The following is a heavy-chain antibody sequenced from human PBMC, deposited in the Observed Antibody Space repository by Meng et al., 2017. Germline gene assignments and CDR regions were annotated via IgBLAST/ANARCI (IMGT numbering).Heavy chain of an antibody. CDR2: ISYDGSNK. V-gene: IGHV3-30*04. J-gene: IGHJ3*02. D-gene: IGHD2-2*03. CDR1: GFTCSSYA. Sequence: QVQLGGSGGGVVQPGRSLRLSCAASGFTCSSYAMHWVRQAPGKGLEWVAVISYDGSNKYYADSVKGRFTISRDNSKNTLYLQMNSLRAEDTAVYYCAREMMDDVVFDIWGQGTMVTVSS. CDR3: AREMMDDVVFDI.